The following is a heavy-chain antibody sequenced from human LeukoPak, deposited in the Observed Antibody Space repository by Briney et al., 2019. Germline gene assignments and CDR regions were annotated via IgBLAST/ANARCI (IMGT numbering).Heavy chain of an antibody. D-gene: IGHD6-19*01. CDR3: AKAASSGSTGDY. Sequence: GGSLRLSCAASGFTFSSYGMHWVRQAPGKGLEWVAVISYDGSNKYYADSVKGRFTISRDNSKNTLYLQMNSLRAEDTAVYYCAKAASSGSTGDYWGQGTLVTVSS. CDR2: ISYDGSNK. CDR1: GFTFSSYG. V-gene: IGHV3-30*18. J-gene: IGHJ4*02.